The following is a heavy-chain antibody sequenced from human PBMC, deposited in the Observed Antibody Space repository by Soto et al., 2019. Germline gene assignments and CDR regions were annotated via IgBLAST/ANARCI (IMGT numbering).Heavy chain of an antibody. CDR2: IYHSGST. Sequence: ASETLSLTCAVSGGSISSSHWWSWVRQPPGKGLEWIGEIYHSGSTNYNPSLKSRVTISVDKSKNQFSLKLSSATAADTAVYYCARGDCSGGSCYSVDIWGQGTMVTVSS. CDR3: ARGDCSGGSCYSVDI. J-gene: IGHJ3*02. D-gene: IGHD2-15*01. CDR1: GGSISSSHW. V-gene: IGHV4-4*02.